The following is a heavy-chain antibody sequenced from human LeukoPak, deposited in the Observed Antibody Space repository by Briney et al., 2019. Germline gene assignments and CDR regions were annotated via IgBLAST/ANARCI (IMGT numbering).Heavy chain of an antibody. CDR1: GGSISSYY. Sequence: SETLSLTCTVSGGSISSYYWSWIRQPPGKGLEWIGYIYYSGSTNYNPSLKSRVTISVDKSKNQFSLKLSSVTAADTAVYYCARVGYYYGSGSLDYWGQGTLVTVSS. V-gene: IGHV4-59*12. CDR3: ARVGYYYGSGSLDY. CDR2: IYYSGST. D-gene: IGHD3-10*01. J-gene: IGHJ4*02.